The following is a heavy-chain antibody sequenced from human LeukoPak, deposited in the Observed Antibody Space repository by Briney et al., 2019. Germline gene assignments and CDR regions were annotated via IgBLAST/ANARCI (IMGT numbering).Heavy chain of an antibody. CDR3: ASLSPLYCSGGSCYADAFDI. CDR1: GFTFSSYE. Sequence: GGSLRLSCAASGFTFSSYEMNWVRQAPGKGLEWVSYISSSGSTIYYADSVKGRFTISRDNSKNTLYLQMNSLRAEDTAVYYCASLSPLYCSGGSCYADAFDIWGQGTMVTVSS. J-gene: IGHJ3*02. D-gene: IGHD2-15*01. CDR2: ISSSGSTI. V-gene: IGHV3-48*03.